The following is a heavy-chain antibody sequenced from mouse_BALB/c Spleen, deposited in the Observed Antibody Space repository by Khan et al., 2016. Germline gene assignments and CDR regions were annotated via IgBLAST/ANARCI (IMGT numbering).Heavy chain of an antibody. CDR3: ARRPYGDWYFDV. V-gene: IGHV14-3*02. Sequence: VQLKESGAELVKPGASVKLSCTASGFNIKDTYMHWVKQRPEQGLEWIGRIDPANGNTKYDPKFQGKATITADTSSNTAYLQLSSLTSEDTAVXYCARRPYGDWYFDVWGAGTTVTVSS. D-gene: IGHD2-10*02. CDR1: GFNIKDTY. CDR2: IDPANGNT. J-gene: IGHJ1*01.